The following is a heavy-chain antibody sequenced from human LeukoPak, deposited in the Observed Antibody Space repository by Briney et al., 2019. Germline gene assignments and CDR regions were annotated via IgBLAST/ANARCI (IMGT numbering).Heavy chain of an antibody. CDR2: INPSGGT. CDR1: GYTFTSYY. Sequence: GASVKVSCKASGYTFTSYYMHWVRQAPGQGLEWMGIINPSGGTNYPQKFQGRVAITRDTSITTAYMDLSRLTSDDTAVYYCARDRYGDGFAHFDYWGQGALVTVSS. D-gene: IGHD5-24*01. CDR3: ARDRYGDGFAHFDY. V-gene: IGHV1-2*02. J-gene: IGHJ4*02.